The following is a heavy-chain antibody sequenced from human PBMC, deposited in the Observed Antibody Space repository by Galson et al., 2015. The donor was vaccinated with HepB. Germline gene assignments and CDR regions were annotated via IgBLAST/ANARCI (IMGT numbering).Heavy chain of an antibody. J-gene: IGHJ4*02. Sequence: SVKVSCKASGYTFTSYDINWVRQATGQGLEWMGWMNPNSGNTGYAQKFQGRVTMTRNTSISTAYMELSSLRSEDTAVYYCARASIAVAGRRLDYWGQGTLVTVSS. V-gene: IGHV1-8*01. CDR1: GYTFTSYD. D-gene: IGHD6-19*01. CDR2: MNPNSGNT. CDR3: ARASIAVAGRRLDY.